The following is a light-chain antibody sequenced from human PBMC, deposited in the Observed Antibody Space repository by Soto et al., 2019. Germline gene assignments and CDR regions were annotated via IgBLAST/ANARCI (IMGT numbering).Light chain of an antibody. V-gene: IGKV3-20*01. CDR3: EQYGSSPT. CDR2: ATS. CDR1: QSPGDSY. J-gene: IGKJ2*01. Sequence: EIVLTQSPGTLSLSPGERATLSCRASQSPGDSYLAWYQQKPGQAPRLLLYATSRRATGIPDRFSGSGSETDFTLTLSRLEPEDFAVYYCEQYGSSPTFGQGTKLEIK.